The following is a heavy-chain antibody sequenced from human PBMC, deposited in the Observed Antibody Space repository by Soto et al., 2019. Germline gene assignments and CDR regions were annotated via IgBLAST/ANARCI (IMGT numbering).Heavy chain of an antibody. CDR1: GGSISSYY. J-gene: IGHJ4*02. Sequence: SETLSLTCTVSGGSISSYYWSWIRQPPGKGLEWIGYIYYSGSTNYNPSLKSRVTISVDTSKNQFSLKLSSVTAADTAVYYCARGAIFWNGLDYWGQGTLVTVSS. CDR3: ARGAIFWNGLDY. D-gene: IGHD1-1*01. CDR2: IYYSGST. V-gene: IGHV4-59*01.